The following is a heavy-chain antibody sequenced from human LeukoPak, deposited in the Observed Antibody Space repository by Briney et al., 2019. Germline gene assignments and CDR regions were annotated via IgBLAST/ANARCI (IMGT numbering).Heavy chain of an antibody. Sequence: GGSLRLSCAASGFTFSTYWMNWFRQTPGKGLEWVAKIKADGGEKDHVASVKGRFTISRDNAKNTLYLQMNSLRAEDTAVYYCARDWHPFIVATPFDYWGQGTLVTVSS. CDR3: ARDWHPFIVATPFDY. CDR2: IKADGGEK. CDR1: GFTFSTYW. V-gene: IGHV3-7*01. D-gene: IGHD5-12*01. J-gene: IGHJ4*02.